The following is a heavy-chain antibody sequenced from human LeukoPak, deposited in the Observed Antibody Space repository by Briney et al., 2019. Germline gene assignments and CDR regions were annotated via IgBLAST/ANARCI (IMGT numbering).Heavy chain of an antibody. V-gene: IGHV1-2*06. CDR2: INPNSGGT. D-gene: IGHD3-10*01. Sequence: VASVKVSCKASGGTFSSYAISWVRQAPGQGLEWMGRINPNSGGTNYAQKFQGRVTMTRDTSISTAYMELSRLRSDDTAVYYCARVRYGSGSYYFDYWGQGTLVTVSS. J-gene: IGHJ4*02. CDR1: GGTFSSYA. CDR3: ARVRYGSGSYYFDY.